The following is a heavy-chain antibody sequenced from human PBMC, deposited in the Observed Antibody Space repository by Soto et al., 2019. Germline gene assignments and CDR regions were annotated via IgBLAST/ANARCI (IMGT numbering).Heavy chain of an antibody. Sequence: GGSLRLSCAASGFTFSNAWMSWVRQAPGKGLEWVGRIKSKTDGGTTDYTAPVKSRFTISRDDSKNTVYLQMNSLKTEGKVMYFCNTDKCSCFGLRYYFDYWGQGTLVTVSS. D-gene: IGHD3-16*01. J-gene: IGHJ4*02. CDR1: GFTFSNAW. V-gene: IGHV3-15*01. CDR2: IKSKTDGGTT. CDR3: NTDKCSCFGLRYYFDY.